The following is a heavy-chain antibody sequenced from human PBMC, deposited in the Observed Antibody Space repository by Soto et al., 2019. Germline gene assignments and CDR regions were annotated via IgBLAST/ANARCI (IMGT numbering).Heavy chain of an antibody. Sequence: PGGSLRLSCAASGFTFSSYVMHWVRQAPGKGLEWVAHISYDGNNKYYADSVKGRFTISRDNSKNTLYLQMNSLRAEDTAVYYCATAASPYLDSSGYYGSWGQGALVTVSS. V-gene: IGHV3-30-3*01. J-gene: IGHJ5*02. D-gene: IGHD3-22*01. CDR1: GFTFSSYV. CDR2: ISYDGNNK. CDR3: ATAASPYLDSSGYYGS.